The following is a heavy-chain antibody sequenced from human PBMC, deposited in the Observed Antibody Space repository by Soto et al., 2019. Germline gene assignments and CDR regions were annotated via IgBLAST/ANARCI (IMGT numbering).Heavy chain of an antibody. J-gene: IGHJ5*02. D-gene: IGHD3-3*01. CDR3: ASTPDDSERLFPYNWFDP. V-gene: IGHV4-39*01. Sequence: SETLSLTCTVSGGSISSSSYYWGWIRQPPGKGLEWIGSIYYSGSTYYNPSLKSRVTISVDTSKNQFSLKLSSVTAADTAVYYCASTPDDSERLFPYNWFDPWGKGTLVTVSS. CDR2: IYYSGST. CDR1: GGSISSSSYY.